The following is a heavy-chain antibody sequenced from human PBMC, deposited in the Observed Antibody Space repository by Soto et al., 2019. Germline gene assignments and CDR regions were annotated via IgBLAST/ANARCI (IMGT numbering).Heavy chain of an antibody. CDR2: ISVYNGNT. Sequence: ASVKVSCKASGYTFTSYGISWVRHAPGQGLEWMGWISVYNGNTNYAQKFQGRITMATDTSTSTAYMELRSLRSDDTAKYYCARDVDSGYDYSSSFYYYAMDVWGQGTTVTVSS. CDR1: GYTFTSYG. D-gene: IGHD5-12*01. CDR3: ARDVDSGYDYSSSFYYYAMDV. V-gene: IGHV1-18*04. J-gene: IGHJ6*02.